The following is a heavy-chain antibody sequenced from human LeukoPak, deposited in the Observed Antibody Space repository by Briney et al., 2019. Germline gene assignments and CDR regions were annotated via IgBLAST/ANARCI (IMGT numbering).Heavy chain of an antibody. D-gene: IGHD3-22*01. CDR3: ARTGEYYDSSGLFDY. Sequence: SVKVSCKASGGTFSSYAISWVRQAPGQGLEWMGGIIPIFGTANYAQKFQGRVTIAADESTSTAYMELSSLRSEDTAVYYCARTGEYYDSSGLFDYWGQGTLVTVSS. J-gene: IGHJ4*02. CDR1: GGTFSSYA. V-gene: IGHV1-69*13. CDR2: IIPIFGTA.